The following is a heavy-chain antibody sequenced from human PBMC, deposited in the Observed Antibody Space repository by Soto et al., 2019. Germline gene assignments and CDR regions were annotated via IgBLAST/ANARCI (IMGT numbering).Heavy chain of an antibody. V-gene: IGHV1-69*02. Sequence: QVQLVQSGAEVKKPGSSVKVSCKASGGTFSSYTISWVRQAPGQGLEWMGRIIPILGIANYAQKFQGRVTITADKSTSTAYMELSSLRSEDTAVYYCAKGGYGDYAGLGYWGQRTLVTVSS. CDR3: AKGGYGDYAGLGY. CDR2: IIPILGIA. D-gene: IGHD4-17*01. CDR1: GGTFSSYT. J-gene: IGHJ4*02.